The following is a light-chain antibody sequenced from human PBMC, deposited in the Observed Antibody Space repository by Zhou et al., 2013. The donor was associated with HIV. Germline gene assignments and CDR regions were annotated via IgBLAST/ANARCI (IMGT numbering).Light chain of an antibody. CDR3: QQYNSSPPRNT. V-gene: IGKV3-20*01. J-gene: IGKJ2*01. CDR1: QSVSSTS. Sequence: EIVLTQSPGTLSLSPGERVTLSCRVSQSVSSTSLAWYQQIPGQAPRLLIYGASSRATGIPDRFSGSGSGTDFTLTISRLEPEDFAVYYCQQYNSSPPRNTFGRGDQVGDQT. CDR2: GAS.